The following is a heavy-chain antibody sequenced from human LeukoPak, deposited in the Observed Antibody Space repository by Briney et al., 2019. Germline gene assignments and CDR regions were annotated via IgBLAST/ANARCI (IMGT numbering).Heavy chain of an antibody. V-gene: IGHV1-69*04. D-gene: IGHD5-24*01. CDR3: ARGDVEMATIDAFDI. J-gene: IGHJ3*02. CDR2: IIPILGIA. Sequence: GASVKVSCKASGGTFSSYAISWVRQAPGQGLEWMGRIIPILGIANYAQKFQGRVTITAGKSTSTAYMELSSLRSEDTAVYYCARGDVEMATIDAFDIWGQGTMVTVSS. CDR1: GGTFSSYA.